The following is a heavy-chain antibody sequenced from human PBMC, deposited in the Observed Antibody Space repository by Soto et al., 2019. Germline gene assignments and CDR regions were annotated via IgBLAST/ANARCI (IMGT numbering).Heavy chain of an antibody. V-gene: IGHV3-11*06. J-gene: IGHJ6*02. Sequence: QVLLVESGGGLVKAGGSLRLSCAASGFIFSDYYMSWVRQTPGKGLEWISYLSTRSTYTNYADSVKGRFTISRDNTKNSLYLQMDSLRVEDTAVYYCARDLAWKRGKVGRYYYGMDVWGQETTVTVSS. D-gene: IGHD1-1*01. CDR3: ARDLAWKRGKVGRYYYGMDV. CDR2: LSTRSTYT. CDR1: GFIFSDYY.